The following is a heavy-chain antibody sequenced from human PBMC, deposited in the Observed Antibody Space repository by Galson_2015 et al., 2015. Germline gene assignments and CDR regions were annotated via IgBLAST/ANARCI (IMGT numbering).Heavy chain of an antibody. V-gene: IGHV3-23*01. D-gene: IGHD2-15*01. CDR2: ISGSGGST. CDR3: AKNPRVVAATPVYFQH. CDR1: GFTFSSYA. Sequence: SLRLSCAASGFTFSSYAMSWVRQAPGKGLEWVSAISGSGGSTYYADSVKGRFTISRDNSKNTLYLQMNSLRAEDTAVYYCAKNPRVVAATPVYFQHWGQGTLVTVSS. J-gene: IGHJ1*01.